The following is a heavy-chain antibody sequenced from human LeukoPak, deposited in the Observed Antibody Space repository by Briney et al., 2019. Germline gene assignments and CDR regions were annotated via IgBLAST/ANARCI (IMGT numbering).Heavy chain of an antibody. CDR1: GGSISMSSYY. J-gene: IGHJ3*02. CDR2: IYYSGST. Sequence: KASETLSLTCTVSGGSISMSSYYWGWIRQPPGKGLEWIGSIYYSGSTYNNPSLMSRVTISVDTSKNQFSLKLRSVTAADTAVYYCARPSGIAVAGTVDAFDIWGQGTMVTVSS. D-gene: IGHD6-19*01. CDR3: ARPSGIAVAGTVDAFDI. V-gene: IGHV4-39*01.